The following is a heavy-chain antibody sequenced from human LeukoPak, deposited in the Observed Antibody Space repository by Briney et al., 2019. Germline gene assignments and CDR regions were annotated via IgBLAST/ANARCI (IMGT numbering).Heavy chain of an antibody. J-gene: IGHJ4*02. D-gene: IGHD1-26*01. V-gene: IGHV3-23*01. CDR1: GFTFSSYA. CDR2: ISGSGGST. Sequence: GGSLRLSCAASGFTFSSYAMSWVRQAPGKGLEWVSAISGSGGSTYYADSAKGRFTISRDNSKNTLYLQMNSLRAEDTAVYYCAKDEGLVGDTTFDYWGQGTLVTVSS. CDR3: AKDEGLVGDTTFDY.